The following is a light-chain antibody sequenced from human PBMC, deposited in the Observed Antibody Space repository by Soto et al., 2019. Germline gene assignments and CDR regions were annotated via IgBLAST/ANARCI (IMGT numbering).Light chain of an antibody. V-gene: IGKV1-5*01. CDR3: QQYHSYWT. J-gene: IGKJ1*01. CDR2: DAS. Sequence: DIQMTQSPSTLSASVGDRVTITCRASQNIRSRLAWFKQKPGKAPKLLIYDASSLESGVPQRFSGSGSGTEFTLTISSMKTDDFSTYYCQQYHSYWTFGHGTKVDIK. CDR1: QNIRSR.